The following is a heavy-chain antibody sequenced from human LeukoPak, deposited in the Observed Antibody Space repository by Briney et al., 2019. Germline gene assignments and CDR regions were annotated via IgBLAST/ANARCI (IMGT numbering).Heavy chain of an antibody. CDR2: INQDGTVK. V-gene: IGHV3-7*01. Sequence: GGSLRLSCAASGFTFNYYWMKWVRQAPGKGLEWVANINQDGTVKNYVDSVKGRFTISRDSAKNSLYLQMSSLRAEDTAVYYCARDFWSRHCGSTRCLTAPDFDSWGQGTLVTVSS. D-gene: IGHD2-2*01. J-gene: IGHJ4*02. CDR3: ARDFWSRHCGSTRCLTAPDFDS. CDR1: GFTFNYYW.